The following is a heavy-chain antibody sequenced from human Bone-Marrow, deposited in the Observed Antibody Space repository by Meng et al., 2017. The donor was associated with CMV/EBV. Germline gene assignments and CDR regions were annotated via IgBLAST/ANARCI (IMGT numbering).Heavy chain of an antibody. Sequence: SETLSLTCTVSGGAISSTSYYWGWIRQPPGKGLEWIGSIFYSGSTYYNPSLKSRVTISVDTSKNQFSLKLSSVTAADTAVYYCARDSGWLVGGEYNWFDPWGQGTRVTVSS. CDR1: GGAISSTSYY. V-gene: IGHV4-39*07. D-gene: IGHD6-19*01. CDR2: IFYSGST. J-gene: IGHJ5*02. CDR3: ARDSGWLVGGEYNWFDP.